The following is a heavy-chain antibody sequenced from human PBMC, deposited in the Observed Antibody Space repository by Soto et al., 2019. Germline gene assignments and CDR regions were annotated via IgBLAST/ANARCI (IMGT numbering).Heavy chain of an antibody. Sequence: PGGSLRLSCAASGVTFSNAWMNWVRQAPGKGLEWVGRIKSKTDGGTTDYAAPVKGRFTISRDDSKNTLYLQMNSLKTEDTAVYYCTPERITMVRGVILTLFDPWGQGTLVTVSS. V-gene: IGHV3-15*07. CDR1: GVTFSNAW. CDR3: TPERITMVRGVILTLFDP. CDR2: IKSKTDGGTT. J-gene: IGHJ5*02. D-gene: IGHD3-10*01.